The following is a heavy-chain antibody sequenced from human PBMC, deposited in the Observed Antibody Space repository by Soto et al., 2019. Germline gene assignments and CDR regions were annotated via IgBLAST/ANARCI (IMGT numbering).Heavy chain of an antibody. CDR2: IIPIFGTA. Sequence: QVQLVQSGAEVKKPGSSVKVSCKASGGTFSSYAISWVRQAPGQGLEWMGGIIPIFGTANYAQKFQGRVTITADEAXSXPYMELSSARSEDTAVYYCASGDDDFWSGTGGGMDVWGQGTTGTVSS. CDR1: GGTFSSYA. CDR3: ASGDDDFWSGTGGGMDV. D-gene: IGHD3-3*01. V-gene: IGHV1-69*12. J-gene: IGHJ6*02.